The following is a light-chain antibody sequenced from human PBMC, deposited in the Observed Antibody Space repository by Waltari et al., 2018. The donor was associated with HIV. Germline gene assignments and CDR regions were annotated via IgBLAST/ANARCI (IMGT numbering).Light chain of an antibody. CDR1: SSDVGGYNY. CDR3: SSYTSSSTYV. Sequence: QSALTQPASVSGSPGQSITISCTGTSSDVGGYNYVSWYQQHPGKAPKLMIYDVSNRPSGVSMRFSGSKAGNTASLTISGLQAEDEADYYCSSYTSSSTYVFGTGTKVTVL. J-gene: IGLJ1*01. CDR2: DVS. V-gene: IGLV2-14*03.